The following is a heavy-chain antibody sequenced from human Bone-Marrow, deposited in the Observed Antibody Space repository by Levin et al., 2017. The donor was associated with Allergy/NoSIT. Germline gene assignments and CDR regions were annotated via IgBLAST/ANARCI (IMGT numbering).Heavy chain of an antibody. CDR1: GDSITSGGYY. CDR3: ARGERGEALRSDY. Sequence: PSQTLSLTCSVSGDSITSGGYYWSWIRHLPGKGLEWIGYTYYIGSTYYNSSLKRRTTISLDTSKNLFSLKLTSVTAADTAVYYCARGERGEALRSDYWGQGLLVTVSS. CDR2: TYYIGST. V-gene: IGHV4-31*03. J-gene: IGHJ4*02. D-gene: IGHD1-1*01.